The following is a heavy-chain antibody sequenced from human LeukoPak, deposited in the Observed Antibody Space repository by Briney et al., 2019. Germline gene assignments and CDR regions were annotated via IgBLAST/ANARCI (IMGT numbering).Heavy chain of an antibody. J-gene: IGHJ1*01. D-gene: IGHD6-19*01. CDR1: GYTFSSYD. CDR3: ARRVGSGWPVQH. V-gene: IGHV1-8*01. Sequence: ASAKVSSKPSGYTFSSYDINSVRQATRQRLEWMGWMNPNSGNTGYAQKFQSRLNMTRNTSISTAYMELSSLRSEDTAVYYCARRVGSGWPVQHWGQGTLVTVSS. CDR2: MNPNSGNT.